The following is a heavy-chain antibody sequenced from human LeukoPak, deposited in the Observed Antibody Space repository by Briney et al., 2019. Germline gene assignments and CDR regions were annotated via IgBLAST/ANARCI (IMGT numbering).Heavy chain of an antibody. CDR2: ISSSSCYT. J-gene: IGHJ3*02. Sequence: GGSLRLSCAASGFTFSDYYMSWIRQAPGQGLEWVSYISSSSCYTNYADSVKGRFTISRDNAKNSLYLQMNSLRAEDTAVYYCARGNIALAGTAAFDIWGQGTMVTVSS. CDR1: GFTFSDYY. D-gene: IGHD6-19*01. V-gene: IGHV3-11*05. CDR3: ARGNIALAGTAAFDI.